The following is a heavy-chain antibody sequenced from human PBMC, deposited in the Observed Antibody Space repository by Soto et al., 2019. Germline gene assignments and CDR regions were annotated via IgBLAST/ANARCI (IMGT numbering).Heavy chain of an antibody. CDR2: IYWDDEK. D-gene: IGHD1-26*01. V-gene: IGHV2-5*02. Sequence: QITLKESGPTLVKPTQTLTLTCTFSGFSLSTSSGVGVGWIRQPPGKALEWLAFIYWDDEKRYSPSLKSRLTVTKDTSKNQVFLILTNMDPVDTATYYCAHILGIGGYYEGFDYWGPGALVTVSS. J-gene: IGHJ4*02. CDR1: GFSLSTSSGVG. CDR3: AHILGIGGYYEGFDY.